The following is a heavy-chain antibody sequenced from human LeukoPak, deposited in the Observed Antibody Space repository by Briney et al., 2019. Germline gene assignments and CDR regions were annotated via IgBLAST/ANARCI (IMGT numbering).Heavy chain of an antibody. CDR1: GHTFIDYY. CDR3: ARDTTDGYNGGLDY. V-gene: IGHV1-2*06. J-gene: IGHJ4*02. CDR2: INPNRGDT. D-gene: IGHD5-24*01. Sequence: GPSVKLSCKASGHTFIDYYLHWLRQAPGQGLEWMGRINPNRGDTKPAQKFQGRVTMSRDTSISVAYMELSSLQSDDTAVYYCARDTTDGYNGGLDYWGQGTLVTVSS.